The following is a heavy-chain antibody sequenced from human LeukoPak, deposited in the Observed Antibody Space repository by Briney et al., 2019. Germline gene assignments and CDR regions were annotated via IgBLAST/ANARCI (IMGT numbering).Heavy chain of an antibody. D-gene: IGHD3-22*01. V-gene: IGHV3-23*01. CDR2: ISGSGGST. CDR3: AKVQYYYDSSGSLGYYFDY. CDR1: GFTSSSYA. Sequence: GGSLRLSCAASGFTSSSYAMSWVRQAPGKGLEWVSAISGSGGSTYYADSVKGRFTISRDNSKNTLYLQMNSLRAEDTAVYYCAKVQYYYDSSGSLGYYFDYWGQGTLVTVSS. J-gene: IGHJ4*02.